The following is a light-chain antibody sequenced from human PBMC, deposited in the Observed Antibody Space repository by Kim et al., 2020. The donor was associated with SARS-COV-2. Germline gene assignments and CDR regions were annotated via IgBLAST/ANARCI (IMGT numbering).Light chain of an antibody. CDR2: GAS. CDR1: QDISNY. J-gene: IGKJ3*01. CDR3: QKYKSVPFT. V-gene: IGKV1-27*01. Sequence: ATVGDRVTITCRASQDISNYLAWYQQKPGKVPKLLIFGASTLQSGVPSRFSGSGSGTDFTLTISSLQPEDVATYYCQKYKSVPFTFGPGTKVDIK.